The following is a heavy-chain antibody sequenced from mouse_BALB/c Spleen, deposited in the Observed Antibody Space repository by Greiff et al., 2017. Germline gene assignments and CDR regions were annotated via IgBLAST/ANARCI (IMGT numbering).Heavy chain of an antibody. Sequence: EVQLQQSGPSLVKPSQTLSLTCSVTGDSITSGYWNWIRKFPGNKLEYMGYISYSGSTYYNPSLKSRISITRDTSKNQYYLQLNSVSTEDTATYYCAKIGGSTMITGVYFDVWGAGTTVTVSS. J-gene: IGHJ1*01. CDR3: AKIGGSTMITGVYFDV. CDR2: ISYSGST. D-gene: IGHD2-4*01. V-gene: IGHV3-8*02. CDR1: GDSITSGY.